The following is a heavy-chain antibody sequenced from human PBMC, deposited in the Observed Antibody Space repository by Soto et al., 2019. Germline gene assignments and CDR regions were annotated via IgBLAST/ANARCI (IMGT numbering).Heavy chain of an antibody. CDR2: IIPIFGTA. J-gene: IGHJ4*02. V-gene: IGHV1-69*01. Sequence: QVQLVQSGAEVKKPGSSVKVSCKASGGTFSSYAISWVRQAPGQGLEWMGGIIPIFGTANYAQKFQGRVTITADESTSTAYMELSSLRSEDTAIYYCAKKVNSGSGSQYFDYWGQGTLVTVSS. CDR3: AKKVNSGSGSQYFDY. CDR1: GGTFSSYA. D-gene: IGHD3-10*01.